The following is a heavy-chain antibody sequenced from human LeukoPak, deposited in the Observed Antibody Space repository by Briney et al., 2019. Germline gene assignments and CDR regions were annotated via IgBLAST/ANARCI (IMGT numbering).Heavy chain of an antibody. D-gene: IGHD4-17*01. CDR2: IKGDGSST. Sequence: GGSLRLSCAASGFTFSTYWMHCVRQAPGKGLVWVARIKGDGSSTIYADSVKGRFTISRDNSKNTLYLQTSSLRAEDTAVYYCARASTTVPNLLDHWGRGTLVTVSS. J-gene: IGHJ4*02. CDR1: GFTFSTYW. V-gene: IGHV3-74*01. CDR3: ARASTTVPNLLDH.